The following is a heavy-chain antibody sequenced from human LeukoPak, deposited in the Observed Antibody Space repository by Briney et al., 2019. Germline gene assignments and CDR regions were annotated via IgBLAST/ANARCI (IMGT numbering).Heavy chain of an antibody. J-gene: IGHJ4*02. D-gene: IGHD6-19*01. Sequence: TASETLSLTCTVPGGSISSYYWSWIRQPPGKGLEWIGYIYYSGSTNYNPSLKSRVTISVDTSKNQFSLKLSSATAADAAVYYCARVRNVGSGWFERPVFDYWGQGTLVTVSS. CDR3: ARVRNVGSGWFERPVFDY. CDR2: IYYSGST. V-gene: IGHV4-59*01. CDR1: GGSISSYY.